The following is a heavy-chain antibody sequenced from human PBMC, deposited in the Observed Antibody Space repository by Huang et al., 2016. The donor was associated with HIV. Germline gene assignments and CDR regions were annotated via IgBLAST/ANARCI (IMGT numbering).Heavy chain of an antibody. CDR2: STSDGRST. Sequence: EVQLVESAGGLVQPGGSLRLSCAASGFRISSYWMHWVRQAPGQGLVLVARSTSDGRSTRYADPVKRRFTNSRDNAKNTLYLQMNSLRAEDTAVYYCARDPRIQSWLNFFDYWGQGTLVSVSS. V-gene: IGHV3-74*01. CDR3: ARDPRIQSWLNFFDY. D-gene: IGHD3-22*01. CDR1: GFRISSYW. J-gene: IGHJ4*02.